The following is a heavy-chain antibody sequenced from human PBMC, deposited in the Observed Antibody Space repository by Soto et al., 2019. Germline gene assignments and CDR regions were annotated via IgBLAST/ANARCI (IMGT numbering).Heavy chain of an antibody. Sequence: QLQLQESGPGLVKPSETLSLTCTVSGGSISSSSYYWGWIRQPPGKGLEWIGSIYHAGSTYYNPSLKSRVTISVDTSKNQFSLKLSSVTAADTAVYYCASRQLADNWGQGTLVTVSS. CDR2: IYHAGST. D-gene: IGHD6-13*01. V-gene: IGHV4-39*01. CDR3: ASRQLADN. CDR1: GGSISSSSYY. J-gene: IGHJ4*02.